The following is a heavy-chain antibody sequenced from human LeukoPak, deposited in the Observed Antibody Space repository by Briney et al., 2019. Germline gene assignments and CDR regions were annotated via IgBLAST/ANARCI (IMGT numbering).Heavy chain of an antibody. CDR1: GGSLSYYY. J-gene: IGHJ4*02. V-gene: IGHV4-34*01. D-gene: IGHD2-21*02. CDR3: ARGGFYCGGDCYVDY. Sequence: SETLSLTCAVYGGSLSYYYWSWIRQPPEKGLEWIGEINRSGSTNYNPSLKSRVSISVDTSKNQFSLTLSSVTAADTAVYYCARGGFYCGGDCYVDYWGQGTLVTVSS. CDR2: INRSGST.